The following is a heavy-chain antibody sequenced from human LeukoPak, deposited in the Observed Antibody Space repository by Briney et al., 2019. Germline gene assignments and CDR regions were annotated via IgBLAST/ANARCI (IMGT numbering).Heavy chain of an antibody. CDR3: ARGAKQQLALNWFDP. J-gene: IGHJ5*02. Sequence: SVKVSCKASGGTFSSYAISWVRQAPGQGLEWMGRIIPILGIANYAQKFQGRVTITADKSTSTAYMELSSLRSEDTAVYYCARGAKQQLALNWFDPWGQGTLVTVSS. CDR2: IIPILGIA. D-gene: IGHD6-13*01. CDR1: GGTFSSYA. V-gene: IGHV1-69*04.